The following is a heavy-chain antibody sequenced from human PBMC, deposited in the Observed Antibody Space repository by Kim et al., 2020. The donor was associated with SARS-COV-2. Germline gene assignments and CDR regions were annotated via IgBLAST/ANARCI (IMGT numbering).Heavy chain of an antibody. Sequence: GGSLRLSCAASGLIVRSNYMSWVRQAPGKGLEWVSIIYVSGPTYYADSVRGRFTISRDKSKNTVYLLMNSLRVEDTAVYYCASQGTTGWNWFDPWGQGTPVTVSS. D-gene: IGHD4-17*01. V-gene: IGHV3-53*01. CDR1: GLIVRSNY. J-gene: IGHJ5*02. CDR2: IYVSGPT. CDR3: ASQGTTGWNWFDP.